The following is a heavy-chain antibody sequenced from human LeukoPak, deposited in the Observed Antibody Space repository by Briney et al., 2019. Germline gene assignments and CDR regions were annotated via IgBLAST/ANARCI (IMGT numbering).Heavy chain of an antibody. D-gene: IGHD3-3*01. CDR1: GFTFSSYA. CDR3: AKVSIFGVVIWYYMDV. J-gene: IGHJ6*03. Sequence: GGSLRLSCAASGFTFSSYAMRWVRQAPGKGLEWVSAISGSGGSTYYADSVKGRFTISRDNSKNTLYLQMNSLRAEDTAVYYCAKVSIFGVVIWYYMDVWGKGTTVTVSS. V-gene: IGHV3-23*01. CDR2: ISGSGGST.